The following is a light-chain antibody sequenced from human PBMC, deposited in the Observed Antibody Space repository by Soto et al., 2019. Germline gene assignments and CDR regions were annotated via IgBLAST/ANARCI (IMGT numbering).Light chain of an antibody. CDR2: GAS. V-gene: IGKV1-12*01. Sequence: DIQMTQSPSSVSASVGDRVTITCRASQDVSSWLAWYQQKPGKAPKLLIYGASNLQSGVPPRFSGRGSGTDFTLTISSRQPEDFATYYCQQASGFPVPFGGGTEVEIK. J-gene: IGKJ4*01. CDR3: QQASGFPVP. CDR1: QDVSSW.